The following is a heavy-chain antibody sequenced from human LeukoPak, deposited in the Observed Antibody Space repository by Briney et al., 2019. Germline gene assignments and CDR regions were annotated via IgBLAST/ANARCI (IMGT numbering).Heavy chain of an antibody. D-gene: IGHD3-10*01. Sequence: ASVKVSCKSSGYTFRNYGISWVRQAPGQGLEWMGGISAYNGNTNYAQKVQGRLTMTTDTSTNTAYMELRSLRSDDTAVYYCARKGRIPTVRGDDAFDIWGQGTVVTVSS. CDR2: ISAYNGNT. J-gene: IGHJ3*02. CDR3: ARKGRIPTVRGDDAFDI. CDR1: GYTFRNYG. V-gene: IGHV1-18*01.